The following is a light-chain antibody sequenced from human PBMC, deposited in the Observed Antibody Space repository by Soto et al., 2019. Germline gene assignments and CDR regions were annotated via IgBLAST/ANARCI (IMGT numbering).Light chain of an antibody. J-gene: IGKJ5*01. CDR3: QQYNNWPPVT. CDR1: QSVSSN. CDR2: GAS. V-gene: IGKV3-15*01. Sequence: EIVMTQSPATLSVSPGERVTLSCRASQSVSSNLAWYQQKPGQAPRLLISGASTRATGIPARFSGSGSGTGFTLTITTLQSEDFAVYYCQQYNNWPPVTFGQGTRLEIK.